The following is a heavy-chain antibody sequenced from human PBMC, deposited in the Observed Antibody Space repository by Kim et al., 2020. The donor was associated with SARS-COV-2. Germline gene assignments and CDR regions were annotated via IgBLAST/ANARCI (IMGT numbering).Heavy chain of an antibody. CDR3: ARGLRLGV. V-gene: IGHV4-34*01. D-gene: IGHD3-16*01. CDR1: GGSFSGYY. CDR2: INHSGST. Sequence: SETLSLTCAVYGGSFSGYYWSWIRQPPGKGLEWIGEINHSGSTNYNPSLKSRVTISVDTSKNQFSLKLSSVTAADTAVYYCARGLRLGVWGQGTTVTVSS. J-gene: IGHJ6*02.